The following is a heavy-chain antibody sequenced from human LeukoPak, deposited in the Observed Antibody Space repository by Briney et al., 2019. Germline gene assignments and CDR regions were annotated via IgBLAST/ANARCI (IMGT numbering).Heavy chain of an antibody. CDR3: ARGTPDTKFDY. V-gene: IGHV4-4*07. J-gene: IGHJ4*02. CDR2: IYTSGST. Sequence: PSETLSPTCTVAGGSISSYYWSWIRQPAGKGLEWIGRIYTSGSTNYNPSLKSRVTMSVDTSKNQFSLKLSSVTAADTAVYYCARGTPDTKFDYWGQGTLVTVSS. CDR1: GGSISSYY.